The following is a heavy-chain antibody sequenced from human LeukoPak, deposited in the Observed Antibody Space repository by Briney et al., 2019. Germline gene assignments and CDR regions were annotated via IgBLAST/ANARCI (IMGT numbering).Heavy chain of an antibody. CDR2: ISAYNGNT. D-gene: IGHD3-10*01. J-gene: IGHJ4*02. CDR1: GYTFTSYG. CDR3: AIWFGELSSQLHFDY. Sequence: ASVKVSCTASGYTFTSYGISWVRQAPGQGLEWMGWISAYNGNTNYAQKLQGRVTMTTDTSTSTAYMELRSLRSDDTAVYYCAIWFGELSSQLHFDYWGQGTLVTVSS. V-gene: IGHV1-18*01.